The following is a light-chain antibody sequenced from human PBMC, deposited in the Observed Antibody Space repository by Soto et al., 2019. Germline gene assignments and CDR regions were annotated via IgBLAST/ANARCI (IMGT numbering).Light chain of an antibody. V-gene: IGLV2-14*01. CDR2: DVS. J-gene: IGLJ1*01. Sequence: QSVPTQPASVSGSPGQSITISCTGTSSDVGAYNYVSWYQQHPGKAPRLMIYDVSTRPSGVSDRFSGSKSGNTASLTISGLQAEDDADYYCSSYTITSRVFGTGTKVTVL. CDR3: SSYTITSRV. CDR1: SSDVGAYNY.